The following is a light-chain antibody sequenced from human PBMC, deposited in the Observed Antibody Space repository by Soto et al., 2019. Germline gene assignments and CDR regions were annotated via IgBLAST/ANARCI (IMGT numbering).Light chain of an antibody. CDR1: QSLLHGNGDNY. J-gene: IGKJ1*01. CDR2: LGS. CDR3: MQALQTPWT. V-gene: IGKV2-28*01. Sequence: EIVMTQSPLSLPVTPGEPASISCKSSQSLLHGNGDNYLDWYLQKPGQSPQLLIYLGSNRASGVPDRFSGSGSGTDFTLKINRVEAEDVGVYYCMQALQTPWTFGQGTKVEIK.